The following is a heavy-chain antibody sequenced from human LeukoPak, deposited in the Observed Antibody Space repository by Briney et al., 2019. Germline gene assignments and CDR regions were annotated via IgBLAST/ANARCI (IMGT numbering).Heavy chain of an antibody. Sequence: PGGSLRLSCAGSGFAFSTYGMNWVRQTPGKGLEWVSSISGGATETYYADSVKGRFTISRDNSKNTLYLQMNSLRVEDTAVYYCARDGDGDYVFSYYFDYWGQGTLVTVSS. D-gene: IGHD4-17*01. CDR1: GFAFSTYG. J-gene: IGHJ4*02. CDR3: ARDGDGDYVFSYYFDY. V-gene: IGHV3-23*01. CDR2: ISGGATET.